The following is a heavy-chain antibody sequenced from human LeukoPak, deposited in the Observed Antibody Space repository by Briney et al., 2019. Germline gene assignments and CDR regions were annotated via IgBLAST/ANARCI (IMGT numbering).Heavy chain of an antibody. CDR2: ISGSGGST. V-gene: IGHV3-23*01. J-gene: IGHJ6*02. Sequence: GGSLRLSCAASGFTFSSYATSWVRQAPGKGLEWVSAISGSGGSTYYADSVKGRFTISRDNSKNTLYLQMNSLRAEDTAAYYCANSIDTAIRYYYYGMDVWGQGTTVTVSS. CDR3: ANSIDTAIRYYYYGMDV. D-gene: IGHD5-18*01. CDR1: GFTFSSYA.